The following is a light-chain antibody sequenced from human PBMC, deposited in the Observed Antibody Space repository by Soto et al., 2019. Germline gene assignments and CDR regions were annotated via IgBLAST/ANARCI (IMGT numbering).Light chain of an antibody. CDR1: QSISTY. J-gene: IGKJ1*01. V-gene: IGKV1-5*03. CDR2: KAS. CDR3: QRHSSYPWT. Sequence: DIQMTQSPSTLSASVGDRVTITCRTSQSISTYLAWYQQKPGKAPKVLIYKASSLERGVPSRFSGSGSGTEFTLTISSLQPDDFATYYCQRHSSYPWTFGQGTKVEIK.